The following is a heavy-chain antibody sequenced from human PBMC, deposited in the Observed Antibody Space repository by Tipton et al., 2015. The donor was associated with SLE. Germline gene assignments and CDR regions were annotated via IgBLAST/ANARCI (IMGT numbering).Heavy chain of an antibody. V-gene: IGHV3-23*01. D-gene: IGHD3-10*02. CDR3: ARLFEGYYYYMDV. CDR2: ISGSGGST. J-gene: IGHJ6*03. Sequence: GSLRLSCAASGFTFSSYAMSWVRQAPGKGLEWVSAISGSGGSTYYADSVKGRFTISRDNAKNSLYLQMNSLRAEDTAVYYCARLFEGYYYYMDVWGKGTTVTVSS. CDR1: GFTFSSYA.